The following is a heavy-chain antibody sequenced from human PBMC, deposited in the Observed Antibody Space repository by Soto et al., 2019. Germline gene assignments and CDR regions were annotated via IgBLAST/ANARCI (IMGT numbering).Heavy chain of an antibody. CDR2: ISGSGNKT. V-gene: IGHV3-23*01. D-gene: IGHD3-9*01. Sequence: EVQLLESGGSLVQRGGSLRLSCAASGFNFRTYAMSWVRQAPWKGLEWVAAISGSGNKTYYADSVKGRFTISRDNSQDTLSLQMNSLRAGDTALYYCAKAIRMHFDSWGQGTLVTVSS. CDR1: GFNFRTYA. J-gene: IGHJ4*02. CDR3: AKAIRMHFDS.